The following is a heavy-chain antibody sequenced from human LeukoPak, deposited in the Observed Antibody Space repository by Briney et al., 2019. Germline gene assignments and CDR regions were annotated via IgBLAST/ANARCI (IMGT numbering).Heavy chain of an antibody. D-gene: IGHD3-22*01. CDR3: ARLPQTSLYYYESGVFSVFFDF. CDR2: IYTSGST. V-gene: IGHV4-4*07. Sequence: SETLSLTCTVSGGSISSYYWSWIRQPAGKGLEWIGRIYTSGSTNYNPSLKSRVTMSVDTSKNQFSLKLSSVTAADTAVYYCARLPQTSLYYYESGVFSVFFDFWGKGKMATVFS. J-gene: IGHJ3*01. CDR1: GGSISSYY.